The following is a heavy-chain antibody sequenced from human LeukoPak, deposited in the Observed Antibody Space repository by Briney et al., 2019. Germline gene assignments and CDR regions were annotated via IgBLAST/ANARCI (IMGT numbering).Heavy chain of an antibody. J-gene: IGHJ4*02. D-gene: IGHD6-19*01. CDR3: ARDSSGWYSPHTNTPHY. CDR1: GFTFSSYA. V-gene: IGHV3-30*04. Sequence: GGSLRLSCAASGFTFSSYAMHWVRQAPGKGLEWVADISYDGSNKYYADSVKGRFTISRDNSKNTLYLQMNSLRAEDTAVYYCARDSSGWYSPHTNTPHYWGQGTLVTVSS. CDR2: ISYDGSNK.